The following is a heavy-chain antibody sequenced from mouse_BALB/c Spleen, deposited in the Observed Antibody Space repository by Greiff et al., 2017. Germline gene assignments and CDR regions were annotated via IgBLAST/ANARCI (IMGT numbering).Heavy chain of an antibody. CDR1: GFTFTDYY. D-gene: IGHD2-1*01. CDR3: ARDMGNYGNLYWYFDV. J-gene: IGHJ1*01. CDR2: IRNKANGYTT. V-gene: IGHV7-3*02. Sequence: EVQVVESGGGLVQPGGSLRLSCATSGFTFTDYYMSWVRQPPGKALEWLGFIRNKANGYTTEYSASVKGRFTISRDNSQSILYLQMNTLRAEDSATYYCARDMGNYGNLYWYFDVWGAGTTVTVSS.